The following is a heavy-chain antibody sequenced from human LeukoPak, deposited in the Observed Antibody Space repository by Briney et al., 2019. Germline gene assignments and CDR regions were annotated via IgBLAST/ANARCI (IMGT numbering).Heavy chain of an antibody. Sequence: SETLSLTCTVSGGSISSYYWSWIRQPAGKGLEWIGRIYTSGSTNYNPSLKSRVTMSVDTSKNQFSLKLSSVTAADTAVYYCARGSGTYYDFWSGYQRDYYYYGMDVWGQGTTVTVSS. CDR3: ARGSGTYYDFWSGYQRDYYYYGMDV. V-gene: IGHV4-4*07. J-gene: IGHJ6*02. CDR2: IYTSGST. CDR1: GGSISSYY. D-gene: IGHD3-3*01.